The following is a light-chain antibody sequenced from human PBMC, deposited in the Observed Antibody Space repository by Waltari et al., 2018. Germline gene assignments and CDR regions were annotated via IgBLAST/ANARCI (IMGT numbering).Light chain of an antibody. CDR3: SSYISSSTLEL. CDR1: SSDVGGYNY. V-gene: IGLV2-14*03. CDR2: NVS. Sequence: QSALTQPASVSGSPGQSITISYTGTSSDVGGYNYVSWYQQHPGKAPKLIIYNVSNRPAGVANRFAGSKSGNTASLTISGLQAEDEADYYCSSYISSSTLELFGGGTSLTVL. J-gene: IGLJ2*01.